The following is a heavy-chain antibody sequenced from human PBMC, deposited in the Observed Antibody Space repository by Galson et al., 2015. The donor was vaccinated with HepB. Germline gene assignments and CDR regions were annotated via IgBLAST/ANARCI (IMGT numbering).Heavy chain of an antibody. CDR3: VRHPGRGSVGDAFGL. J-gene: IGHJ4*02. CDR2: IYYNGDT. V-gene: IGHV4-59*08. Sequence: ETLSLTCSVSQGSINDYYWSWIRQSPGNRLEWIGYIYYNGDTTYNPSLGYRVGMSVDRSINQVSLWLTSVTAADTAVYYCVRHPGRGSVGDAFGLWGQGTLVTVSA. D-gene: IGHD5-12*01. CDR1: QGSINDYY.